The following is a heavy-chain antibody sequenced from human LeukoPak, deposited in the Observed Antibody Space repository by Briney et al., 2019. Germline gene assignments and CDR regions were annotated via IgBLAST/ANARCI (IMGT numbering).Heavy chain of an antibody. Sequence: GGSLRLSCAASGFTFSNAWMSWVRQAPGKGLEWVGRIKSKTDGGTTDYAAPVKGRFTISRDDSKNTLYLQMNSLKTEDTAVYYCTTDLHYDFWSGSKYYFDYWGQGTLVTVSS. CDR1: GFTFSNAW. D-gene: IGHD3-3*01. J-gene: IGHJ4*02. CDR3: TTDLHYDFWSGSKYYFDY. CDR2: IKSKTDGGTT. V-gene: IGHV3-15*01.